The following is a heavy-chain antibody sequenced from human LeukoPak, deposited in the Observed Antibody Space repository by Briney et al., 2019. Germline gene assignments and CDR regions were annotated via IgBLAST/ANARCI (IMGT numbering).Heavy chain of an antibody. CDR1: GFTFDDYA. V-gene: IGHV3-9*01. CDR3: AKGRDGYNSGYYYGMDV. CDR2: ISWNSGSI. J-gene: IGHJ6*02. Sequence: PGGSLRLSCAASGFTFDDYAMHWVRQAPGKGLERVSGISWNSGSIGYADSVKGRFTISRDNAKNSLYLQMNSLRAEDTALYYCAKGRDGYNSGYYYGMDVWGQGTTVTVSS. D-gene: IGHD5-24*01.